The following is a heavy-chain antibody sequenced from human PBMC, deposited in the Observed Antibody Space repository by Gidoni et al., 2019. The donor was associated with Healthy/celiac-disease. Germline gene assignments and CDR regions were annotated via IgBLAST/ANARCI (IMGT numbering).Heavy chain of an antibody. V-gene: IGHV3-33*01. Sequence: GLEWVAVIWYDGSNKYYADSVKGRFTTSRDNSKNTLYLQMNSLRAEDTAVYYCARGYYRWLQEHAFDIWGQGTMVTVSS. J-gene: IGHJ3*02. D-gene: IGHD1-26*01. CDR3: ARGYYRWLQEHAFDI. CDR2: IWYDGSNK.